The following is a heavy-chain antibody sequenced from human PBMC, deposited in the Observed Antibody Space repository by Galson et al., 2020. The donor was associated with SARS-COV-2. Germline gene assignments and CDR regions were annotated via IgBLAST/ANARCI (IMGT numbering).Heavy chain of an antibody. V-gene: IGHV4-30-2*01. CDR2: ISHSGGT. D-gene: IGHD4-17*01. Sequence: SETLSLTCAVSGTSISSGSYSWNWIRQPPVTGLEWIGYISHSGGTYYNPSLKSRVTISGDRSKNQFSLRLSSVTAADTAVYYCARLHYGEYAPEAFDIWGPGTRVTVAS. CDR3: ARLHYGEYAPEAFDI. J-gene: IGHJ3*02. CDR1: GTSISSGSYS.